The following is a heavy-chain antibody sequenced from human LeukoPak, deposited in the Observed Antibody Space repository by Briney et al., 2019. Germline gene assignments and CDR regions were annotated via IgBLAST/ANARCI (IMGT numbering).Heavy chain of an antibody. Sequence: PGGSLRLSCAASGFTFSSYGMHWVRQAPGKGLEWVANINHEGGDIHYVDSVKGRFTISRDNAKDSLYLQMNSLRAEDTAVYYCATYINWVAGDVWGQGTTVTVSS. CDR1: GFTFSSYG. CDR2: INHEGGDI. V-gene: IGHV3-7*01. D-gene: IGHD1-1*01. CDR3: ATYINWVAGDV. J-gene: IGHJ6*02.